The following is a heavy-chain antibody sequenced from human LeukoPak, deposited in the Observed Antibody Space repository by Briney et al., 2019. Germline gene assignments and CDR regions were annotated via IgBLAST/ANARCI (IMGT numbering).Heavy chain of an antibody. Sequence: GGSLRLSCVASGFTFSNYGMSWVRQAPGKGLEWVSAISGSGGSTYYADSVKGRFTISRDNSKNTLYLQMNSLRAEDTAVYYCAKSKGYYDSSGYYYFDYWGQGTLVTVSS. J-gene: IGHJ4*02. CDR2: ISGSGGST. CDR3: AKSKGYYDSSGYYYFDY. V-gene: IGHV3-23*01. D-gene: IGHD3-22*01. CDR1: GFTFSNYG.